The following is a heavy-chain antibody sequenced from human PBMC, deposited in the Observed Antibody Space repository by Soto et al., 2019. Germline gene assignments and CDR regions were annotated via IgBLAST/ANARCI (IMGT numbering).Heavy chain of an antibody. CDR2: IGPESGAT. Sequence: ASVKVSCKASGYTFTGHYIHWVRQAPQQGPEWMGEIGPESGATRYAQKFQGRVTMTRDTSITTVYMELKNLSPDDTAVYYCGRGRSGQIVVFYWGQGTPVTVSS. CDR3: GRGRSGQIVVFY. J-gene: IGHJ4*02. D-gene: IGHD1-26*01. V-gene: IGHV1-2*02. CDR1: GYTFTGHY.